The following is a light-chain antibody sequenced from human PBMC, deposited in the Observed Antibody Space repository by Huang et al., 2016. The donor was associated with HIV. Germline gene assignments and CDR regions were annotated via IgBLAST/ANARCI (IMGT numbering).Light chain of an antibody. CDR1: QSISNW. V-gene: IGKV1-5*03. CDR2: KAS. CDR3: QQSHTSPYT. Sequence: DIQMTQSPSTLPASVGDRVTITCRASQSISNWLARYQQKPGKAPNLLIYKASSLQIGVPSRFGGSGSGTEFTLTIRGLQPDDFATYFCQQSHTSPYTFGQGTKLEFK. J-gene: IGKJ2*01.